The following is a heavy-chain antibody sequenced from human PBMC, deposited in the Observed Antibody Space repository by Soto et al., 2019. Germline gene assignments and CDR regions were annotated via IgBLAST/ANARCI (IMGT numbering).Heavy chain of an antibody. J-gene: IGHJ4*02. V-gene: IGHV4-39*01. Sequence: QLQLQESGPGLVKPSETLSLTCTVSGGSISSSSYYWGWIRQPPGKGLEWIGSIYYSGSTYYNPSLKSRVTISVDTSKNQFSLMLSSVTAADTAVYYCIYSSGIHPDDDYWGQGTLVTVSS. D-gene: IGHD6-19*01. CDR1: GGSISSSSYY. CDR3: IYSSGIHPDDDY. CDR2: IYYSGST.